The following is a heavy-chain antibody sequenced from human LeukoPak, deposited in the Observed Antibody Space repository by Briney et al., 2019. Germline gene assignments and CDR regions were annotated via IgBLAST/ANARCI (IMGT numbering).Heavy chain of an antibody. Sequence: SETLSLTCAVYGGSFSGYYWSWIRQPPGKGLEWIGEINHSGSTNYNPSLKSRVTISEDRSKNQFSLKLSSVTAADTAVYYCARVTTGDYYDSSGIYYFDYWGQGTLVTVSS. CDR1: GGSFSGYY. J-gene: IGHJ4*02. V-gene: IGHV4-34*01. D-gene: IGHD3-22*01. CDR2: INHSGST. CDR3: ARVTTGDYYDSSGIYYFDY.